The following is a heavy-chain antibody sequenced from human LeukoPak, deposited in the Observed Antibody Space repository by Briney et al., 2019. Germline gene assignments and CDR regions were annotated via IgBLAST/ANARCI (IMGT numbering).Heavy chain of an antibody. Sequence: SETLSLTCTVSGGSISSSSYYWGWIRQPPGKGLEWIGSIYYSGSTYYSPSLESRVTISLDTSKNQFFLNLSSVTAADTAVYYCARHFYGSGSHYSAFDYWGQGTLATVSS. CDR2: IYYSGST. V-gene: IGHV4-39*07. CDR3: ARHFYGSGSHYSAFDY. CDR1: GGSISSSSYY. J-gene: IGHJ4*02. D-gene: IGHD3-10*01.